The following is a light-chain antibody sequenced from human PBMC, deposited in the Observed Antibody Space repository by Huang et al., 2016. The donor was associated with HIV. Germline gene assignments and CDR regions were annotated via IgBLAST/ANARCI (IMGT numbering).Light chain of an antibody. J-gene: IGKJ4*01. CDR1: QTVSSY. CDR2: DAS. CDR3: QLRSTWPGDT. Sequence: EIVLTQSPATLSLSPGERATLSCRASQTVSSYLAWYQQKPGQAPRLLIYDASNRATGIPARFSGSGSWTDFTLTISSLEPEDFAVYYCQLRSTWPGDTFGGGTKVEIK. V-gene: IGKV3-11*01.